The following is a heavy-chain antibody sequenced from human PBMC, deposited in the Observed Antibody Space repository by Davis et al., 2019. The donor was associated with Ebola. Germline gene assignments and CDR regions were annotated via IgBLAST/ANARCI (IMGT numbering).Heavy chain of an antibody. D-gene: IGHD3-9*01. CDR2: INTNTGNP. J-gene: IGHJ5*02. Sequence: ASVKVSCKASGYTFTSYAMNWVRQAPGQGLEWMGWINTNTGNPTYAQGFTGRFVFSLDTSVSTTYLQISSLKAEDTAVYYCARAKDAIYGILTGYWGVDPWGQGTLVTVSS. V-gene: IGHV7-4-1*02. CDR1: GYTFTSYA. CDR3: ARAKDAIYGILTGYWGVDP.